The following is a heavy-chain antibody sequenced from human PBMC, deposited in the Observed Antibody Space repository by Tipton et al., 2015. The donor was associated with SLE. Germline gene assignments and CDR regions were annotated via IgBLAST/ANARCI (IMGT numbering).Heavy chain of an antibody. J-gene: IGHJ4*02. V-gene: IGHV4-39*07. D-gene: IGHD3-9*01. CDR1: GDSIRRSGYY. Sequence: TLSLTCTVSGDSIRRSGYYWDWIRQPPGKGLEWIGSIYYSGRTNYNPSHKSRVTISVDTSMNQFSLKVNSVTAADTAVYYCARVLTVYDILTGYSPPCYFDSWGQGTLVTVSS. CDR2: IYYSGRT. CDR3: ARVLTVYDILTGYSPPCYFDS.